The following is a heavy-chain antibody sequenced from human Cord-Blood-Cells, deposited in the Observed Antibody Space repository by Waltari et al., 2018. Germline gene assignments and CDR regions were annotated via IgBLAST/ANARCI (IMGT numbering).Heavy chain of an antibody. CDR3: ARWGSCSGGSCYNWFDP. CDR2: IKQDGSDK. V-gene: IGHV3-7*01. D-gene: IGHD2-15*01. CDR1: GFTFSRYW. Sequence: EVQLVESGGGLVQPGGSLRLSCAASGFTFSRYWMSWVRQAPGKGLEWVANIKQDGSDKYYVDSRKGRFTISRDNSKNSLYLQMNSLRAEDTVVYYFARWGSCSGGSCYNWFDPWGQGTLVTVSS. J-gene: IGHJ5*02.